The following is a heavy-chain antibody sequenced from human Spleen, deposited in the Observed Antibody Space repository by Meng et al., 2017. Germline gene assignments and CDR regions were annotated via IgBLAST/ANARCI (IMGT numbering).Heavy chain of an antibody. CDR3: ARGPTTMAHDFDY. J-gene: IGHJ4*02. Sequence: QLQQWVAGLSQPSAALALTCVGSGGSVTDYYCSCIRKPPGKGLEWIGESNHCGSTNYNPSLERRATISVDTSQNNLSLKLSSVTAADSAVYYCARGPTTMAHDFDYWGQGTLVTVSS. CDR1: GGSVTDYY. CDR2: SNHCGST. D-gene: IGHD4-11*01. V-gene: IGHV4-34*01.